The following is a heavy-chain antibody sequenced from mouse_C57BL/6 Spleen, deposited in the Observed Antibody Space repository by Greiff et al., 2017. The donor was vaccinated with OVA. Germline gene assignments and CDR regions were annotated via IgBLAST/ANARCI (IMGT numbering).Heavy chain of an antibody. CDR3: ARSTMVTTEYYFDY. J-gene: IGHJ2*01. CDR2: IHPNSGST. V-gene: IGHV1-64*01. D-gene: IGHD2-2*01. CDR1: GYTFTSYW. Sequence: QVQLQQPGAELVKPGASVKLSCKASGYTFTSYWMHWVKQRPGQGLEWIGMIHPNSGSTNYNEKFKSKATLTVDKSSSTAYMQLSSLTSEDSAVYYCARSTMVTTEYYFDYWGQGTTLTVSS.